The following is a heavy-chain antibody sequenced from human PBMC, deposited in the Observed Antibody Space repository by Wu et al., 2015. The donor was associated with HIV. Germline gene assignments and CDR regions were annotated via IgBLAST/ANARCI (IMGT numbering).Heavy chain of an antibody. Sequence: QVQLVQSGAEVKKPGASVKVSCKVSGYTLTELSMHWVRQAPGKGLEWMGGFDPEDGETIYAQKFQGRVTMTEDTSTDTAYMELSSLRSEDTAVYYCATVHYDSSGPMGPFQHWGQGTLVTVSS. V-gene: IGHV1-24*01. J-gene: IGHJ1*01. CDR2: FDPEDGET. CDR1: GYTLTELS. D-gene: IGHD3-22*01. CDR3: ATVHYDSSGPMGPFQH.